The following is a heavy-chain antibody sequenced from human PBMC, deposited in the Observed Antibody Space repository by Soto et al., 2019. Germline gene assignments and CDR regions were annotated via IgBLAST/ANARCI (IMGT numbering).Heavy chain of an antibody. J-gene: IGHJ6*02. D-gene: IGHD6-19*01. CDR3: ARDQGQYSSGWRGNYYYGMDV. CDR2: ISYDGSNK. CDR1: GFTFSSYA. V-gene: IGHV3-30-3*01. Sequence: HPGGSLRLSCAASGFTFSSYAMHWVRQAPGKGLEWVAVISYDGSNKYYADYVKGRFTISRDNSKNTLYLQMNSLRAEDTAVYYFARDQGQYSSGWRGNYYYGMDVWGQGTTVTVSS.